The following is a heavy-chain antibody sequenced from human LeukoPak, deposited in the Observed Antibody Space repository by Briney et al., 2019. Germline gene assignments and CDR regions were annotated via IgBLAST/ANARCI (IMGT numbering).Heavy chain of an antibody. CDR2: ISSRSSYI. Sequence: GGSLRLSCAASGFTFSSYSMNWVRQAPGKGLEWVSSISSRSSYIYYADSVKGRFTISRDNPKNSLYLQMNSLRAEDTAVYYCASPGHYDSSGYYDYWGQGTLVTVSS. V-gene: IGHV3-21*01. D-gene: IGHD3-22*01. CDR3: ASPGHYDSSGYYDY. CDR1: GFTFSSYS. J-gene: IGHJ4*02.